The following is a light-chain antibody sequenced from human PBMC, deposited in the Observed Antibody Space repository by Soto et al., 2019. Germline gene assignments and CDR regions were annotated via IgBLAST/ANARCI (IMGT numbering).Light chain of an antibody. J-gene: IGLJ2*01. V-gene: IGLV1-51*01. CDR1: SSNIGNNF. CDR3: GTWDSSHVV. CDR2: DNS. Sequence: QSVLTQPPSVSAAPGQKVTISCSGSSSNIGNNFVSWFQQLPGTAPKLLIYDNSERPSGIPDRFSGSKSGTSATLDITGLQTGDEADYYCGTWDSSHVVFGGGTKLTVL.